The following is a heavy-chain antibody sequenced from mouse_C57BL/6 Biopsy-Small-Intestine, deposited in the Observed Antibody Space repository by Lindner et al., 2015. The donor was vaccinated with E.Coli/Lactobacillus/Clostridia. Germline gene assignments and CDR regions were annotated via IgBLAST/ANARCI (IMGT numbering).Heavy chain of an antibody. V-gene: IGHV1-84*02. Sequence: SVKVSCKASGYTFSLYYIHWVRQAPGQGLEWVGRVNPNSGATIYAQKFQGRVTMTRDTSINTVYMDLTSLTNDDTAVYFCARDGPDSSGWYVDFWGQGTLVTVSS. CDR1: GYTFSLYY. CDR2: VNPNSGAT. J-gene: IGHJ4*01. CDR3: ARDGPDSSGWYVDF. D-gene: IGHD2-14*01.